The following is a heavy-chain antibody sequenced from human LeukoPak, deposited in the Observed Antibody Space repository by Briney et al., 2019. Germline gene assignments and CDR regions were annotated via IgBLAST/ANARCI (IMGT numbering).Heavy chain of an antibody. V-gene: IGHV4-59*01. CDR1: GGSISSYY. D-gene: IGHD3-22*01. Sequence: SETLSLTCTVSGGSISSYYWSWIRQPPGKGLEWIGYIYYSGSTNYNPSLKSRVTISVDTSKNQFSLKPSSVTAADTAVYYCARGGSSGYYYFMPLDYWGQGTLVTVSS. CDR2: IYYSGST. CDR3: ARGGSSGYYYFMPLDY. J-gene: IGHJ4*02.